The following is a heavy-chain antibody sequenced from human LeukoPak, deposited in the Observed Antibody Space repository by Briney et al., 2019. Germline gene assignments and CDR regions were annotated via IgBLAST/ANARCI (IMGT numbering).Heavy chain of an antibody. J-gene: IGHJ4*02. CDR2: VFYSGTT. D-gene: IGHD6-19*01. V-gene: IGHV4-59*11. CDR1: GGPINSHY. Sequence: SETLPLTCAVSGGPINSHYWSWIRQPPGKGLEWIGYVFYSGTTNYNSSLKSRVTISVDRSRSQFSLKLRSVTAADTAVYYCARSTGWHAFTWGQGIPVTVSS. CDR3: ARSTGWHAFT.